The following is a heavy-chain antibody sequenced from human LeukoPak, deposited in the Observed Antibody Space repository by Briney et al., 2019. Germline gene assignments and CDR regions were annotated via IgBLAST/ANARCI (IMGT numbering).Heavy chain of an antibody. CDR3: AKQDSSRYYFDY. CDR1: GFTVSSNY. D-gene: IGHD6-13*01. V-gene: IGHV3-23*01. J-gene: IGHJ4*02. Sequence: GGSLRLSCAASGFTVSSNYINWVRQAPGKGLEWVSAISGSGGSTYYADSVKGRFTISRDNSKNTLYLQMNSLRAEDTAVYYCAKQDSSRYYFDYWGQGTLVTVSS. CDR2: ISGSGGST.